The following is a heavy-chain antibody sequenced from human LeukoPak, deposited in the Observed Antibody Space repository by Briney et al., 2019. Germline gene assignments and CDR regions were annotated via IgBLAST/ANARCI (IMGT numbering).Heavy chain of an antibody. Sequence: SETLCLTCTVSGGSMSSYYWSWIRQPPGKGLEWIGYIYTSGSTNYNPSLKSRVTISVDTSKNQFSLKLSSVTAADTAVYYCARRRPYYYYMDVWGKGTTVTVSS. D-gene: IGHD6-6*01. J-gene: IGHJ6*03. V-gene: IGHV4-4*09. CDR1: GGSMSSYY. CDR2: IYTSGST. CDR3: ARRRPYYYYMDV.